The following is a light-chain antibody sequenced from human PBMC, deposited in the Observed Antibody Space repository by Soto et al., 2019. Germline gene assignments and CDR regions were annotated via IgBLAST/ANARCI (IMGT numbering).Light chain of an antibody. CDR3: QQTYDTPPT. CDR1: QTISTY. CDR2: GAS. Sequence: DIQMTQSPSSLFASVGDRVTIACRARQTISTYLNWYQQKPGKAPKLLIFGASTLQSGVPSRFSGSGSGTEFILTISSLQREDFETYYCQQTYDTPPTFGQGTKVDIK. J-gene: IGKJ1*01. V-gene: IGKV1-39*01.